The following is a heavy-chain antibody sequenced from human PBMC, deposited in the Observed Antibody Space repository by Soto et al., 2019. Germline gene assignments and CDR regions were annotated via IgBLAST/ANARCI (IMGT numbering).Heavy chain of an antibody. V-gene: IGHV4-30-4*01. CDR1: GGSISSGDYY. Sequence: LSLTCTVSGGSISSGDYYWSWIRQPPGKGLXWIGYIYYSGSTYYNPSLKSRVTISVDTSKNQFSLKLSSVTAADTAAYYCARDGYLSRDYGSGSPVYGMDVWGQGTTVTVSS. CDR3: ARDGYLSRDYGSGSPVYGMDV. CDR2: IYYSGST. J-gene: IGHJ6*02. D-gene: IGHD3-10*01.